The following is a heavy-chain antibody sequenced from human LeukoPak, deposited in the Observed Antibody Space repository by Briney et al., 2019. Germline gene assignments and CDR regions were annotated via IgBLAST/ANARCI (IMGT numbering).Heavy chain of an antibody. J-gene: IGHJ6*02. V-gene: IGHV3-11*01. Sequence: GGSLRLSCAASAFTFSDYYMGWIRQAPGKGLEWVSYISSSGSIMYYPDSVKGRFTISRYNAKNSLYLQMNSMRAEDTAVYCCASGGTVTTGEYGMDVWGQGTTVTVSS. CDR1: AFTFSDYY. D-gene: IGHD4-17*01. CDR3: ASGGTVTTGEYGMDV. CDR2: ISSSGSIM.